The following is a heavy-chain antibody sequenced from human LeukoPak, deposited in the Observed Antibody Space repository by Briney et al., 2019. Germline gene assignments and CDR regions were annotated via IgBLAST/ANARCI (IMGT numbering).Heavy chain of an antibody. J-gene: IGHJ4*02. CDR3: ARDKRWLQSTLDY. V-gene: IGHV1-8*01. D-gene: IGHD5-24*01. Sequence: ASVKVSCKASGYTFTSYDINWVRQATGQGLEWMGWMNPNSGNTGYAQKFQGRVTMTRNTSISTAYMELSSLRSEDTAVYYCARDKRWLQSTLDYWGQGTLVTVSS. CDR2: MNPNSGNT. CDR1: GYTFTSYD.